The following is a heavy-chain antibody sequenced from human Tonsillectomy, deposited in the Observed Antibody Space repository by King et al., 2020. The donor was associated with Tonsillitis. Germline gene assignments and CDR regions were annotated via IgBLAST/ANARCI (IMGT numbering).Heavy chain of an antibody. CDR2: INEDSSFI. CDR3: ARDSGRLARTSALDI. V-gene: IGHV3-48*02. D-gene: IGHD1-26*01. Sequence: GQLVQSGGGLVQPGGSLRLSCAASGFSFSYYSMNWVRQAPGKGLEWLSYINEDSSFIYYADSVKGRFTISRDNAKNSLYLQMSSLRDEDAAVYYCARDSGRLARTSALDIWGQGTMVTVSS. CDR1: GFSFSYYS. J-gene: IGHJ3*02.